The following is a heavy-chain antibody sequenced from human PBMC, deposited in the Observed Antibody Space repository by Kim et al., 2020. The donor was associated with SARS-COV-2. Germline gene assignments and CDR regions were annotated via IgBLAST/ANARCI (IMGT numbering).Heavy chain of an antibody. V-gene: IGHV3-74*01. CDR3: ARGNLGGFDY. J-gene: IGHJ4*02. D-gene: IGHD1-26*01. Sequence: TTYADCVKGRLTISRDNAKNTLYLQMHNLRAEDTAVYYCARGNLGGFDYWGQGTLVTVSS. CDR2: T.